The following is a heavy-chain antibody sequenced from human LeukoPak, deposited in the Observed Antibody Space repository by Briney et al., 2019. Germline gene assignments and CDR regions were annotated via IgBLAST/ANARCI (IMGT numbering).Heavy chain of an antibody. CDR2: TAYSGTT. V-gene: IGHV4-59*01. CDR3: ARDPTGAY. CDR1: GGSISNYY. Sequence: PSETLSLTCTVSGGSISNYYWNWIRQPPGKGLEWIGCTAYSGTTYYNPSLQNRVTMSVHTSKNQISLNLSSVTAADTAVYYCARDPTGAYWGQGTLVTVSS. J-gene: IGHJ4*02. D-gene: IGHD4-17*01.